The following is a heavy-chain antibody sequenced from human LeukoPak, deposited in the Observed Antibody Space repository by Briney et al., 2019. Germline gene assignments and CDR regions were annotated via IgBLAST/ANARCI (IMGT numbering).Heavy chain of an antibody. CDR2: ISGGGGST. D-gene: IGHD6-19*01. CDR3: AKDRGDFSGWFF. CDR1: GFMFHDYA. V-gene: IGHV3-43*02. Sequence: GGSLRLSCAAPGFMFHDYAIHWVRQAPGKGLEWVSLISGGGGSTYYADSVKGRFTISRDNSKNSLYLQMSSLRIEDTALYYCAKDRGDFSGWFFWGQGTLVTVSS. J-gene: IGHJ4*02.